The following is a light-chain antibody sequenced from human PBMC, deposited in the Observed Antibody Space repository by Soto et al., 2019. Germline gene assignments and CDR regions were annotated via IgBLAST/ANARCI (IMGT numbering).Light chain of an antibody. CDR2: AAS. J-gene: IGKJ4*01. Sequence: ETVMKQSPVTLSLSPGDRATLSCRASHSVRSNLAWYQQKPDQPPRLLIYAASTRATGIPGRFSGSGSGTEFTLTISSLQSEDSAVYYCQQYNDWPPLTFGGGTKVEIK. CDR1: HSVRSN. CDR3: QQYNDWPPLT. V-gene: IGKV3-15*01.